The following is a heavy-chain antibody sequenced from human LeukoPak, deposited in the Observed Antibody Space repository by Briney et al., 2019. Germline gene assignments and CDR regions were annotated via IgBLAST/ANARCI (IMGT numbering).Heavy chain of an antibody. J-gene: IGHJ4*02. CDR1: GFTFDDYA. CDR3: AKDIAVAKGFAGSGFFDY. V-gene: IGHV3-43*02. D-gene: IGHD6-19*01. Sequence: GGSLRLSCAASGFTFDDYAMHWVRQAPGKGLEWVSLISGDGGSTYYADSVKGRFTISRDNSKNSLYLQMNGLRTEDTALYYCAKDIAVAKGFAGSGFFDYWGQGTLVTVSS. CDR2: ISGDGGST.